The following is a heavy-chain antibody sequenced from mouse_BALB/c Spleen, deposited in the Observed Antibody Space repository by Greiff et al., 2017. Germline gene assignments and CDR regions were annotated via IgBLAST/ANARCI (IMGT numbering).Heavy chain of an antibody. J-gene: IGHJ3*01. D-gene: IGHD1-1*01. V-gene: IGHV5-6*01. Sequence: EVKLVESGGDLVKPGGSLKLSCAASGFTFSSYGMSWVRQTPDKRLEWVATISSGGSYTYYPDSVKGRFTISRDNAKNTLYLQMSSLKSEDTAMYYCARQDYYGSSSGFAYWGQGTLVTVSA. CDR3: ARQDYYGSSSGFAY. CDR1: GFTFSSYG. CDR2: ISSGGSYT.